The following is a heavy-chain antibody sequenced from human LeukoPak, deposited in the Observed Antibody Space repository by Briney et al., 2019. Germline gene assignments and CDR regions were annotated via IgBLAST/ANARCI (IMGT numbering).Heavy chain of an antibody. D-gene: IGHD1-26*01. J-gene: IGHJ4*02. CDR3: ARANVGLDY. Sequence: ASVKVSCKASGYTFTGYYMHWVRQAPGQGLEWMGRIIPILGIANYAQKFQGRVTITADKSTSTAYMELSSLRSEDTAVYYCARANVGLDYWGQGTLVTVSS. CDR1: GYTFTGYY. V-gene: IGHV1-69*04. CDR2: IIPILGIA.